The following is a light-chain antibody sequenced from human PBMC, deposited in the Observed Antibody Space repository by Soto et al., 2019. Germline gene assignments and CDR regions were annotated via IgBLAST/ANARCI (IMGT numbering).Light chain of an antibody. Sequence: IQLTQSQSSLSASVGDRVTVTCRASQGIGTYLVWYQQKSGKAPTVLIYASSTLQTGVPSRFSGSGSGTEFTLTISSLQPGDFATYYCQHYNTYPWTFGQGTKVDI. CDR3: QHYNTYPWT. V-gene: IGKV1-9*01. J-gene: IGKJ1*01. CDR1: QGIGTY. CDR2: ASS.